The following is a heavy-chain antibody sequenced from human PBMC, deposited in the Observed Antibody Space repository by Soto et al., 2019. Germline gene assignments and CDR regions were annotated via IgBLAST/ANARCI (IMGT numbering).Heavy chain of an antibody. CDR1: GFTLASYG. Sequence: GGSLRLSCEVSGFTLASYGMNWVRQAPDKGLEWVSTIGRGGDTYYADSVKGRFTISRDNSKNTLFLQMNSLRAEDTALYFCAKDGTTTGIHYYAMDVWGQGTTVTASS. V-gene: IGHV3-23*01. D-gene: IGHD1-1*01. J-gene: IGHJ6*02. CDR2: IGRGGDT. CDR3: AKDGTTTGIHYYAMDV.